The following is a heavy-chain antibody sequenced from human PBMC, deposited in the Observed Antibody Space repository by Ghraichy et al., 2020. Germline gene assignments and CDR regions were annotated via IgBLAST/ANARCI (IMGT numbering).Heavy chain of an antibody. J-gene: IGHJ4*02. D-gene: IGHD3-22*01. CDR2: INHSGST. CDR1: GGSFSGYY. Sequence: SETLSLTCAVYGGSFSGYYWSWIRQPPGKGLEWIGEINHSGSTNYNPSLKSRVTISVDTSKNQFSLKLSSVTAADTVVYYCARPYYYDSSGYLGWGQGTLVTVSS. CDR3: ARPYYYDSSGYLG. V-gene: IGHV4-34*01.